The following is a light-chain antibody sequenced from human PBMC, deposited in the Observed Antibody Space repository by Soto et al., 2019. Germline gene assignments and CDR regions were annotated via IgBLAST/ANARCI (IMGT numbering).Light chain of an antibody. Sequence: DIQMTQSPSSLSASVGDRVTITCRASQSISSYLNWYQQKPGKAPKLLIYSASSLQSGVPSRFSGSGSGTDFTLTISSLQPEDFATYYCQQSYSTPYTFGQGAQLEIQ. J-gene: IGKJ2*01. V-gene: IGKV1-39*01. CDR3: QQSYSTPYT. CDR1: QSISSY. CDR2: SAS.